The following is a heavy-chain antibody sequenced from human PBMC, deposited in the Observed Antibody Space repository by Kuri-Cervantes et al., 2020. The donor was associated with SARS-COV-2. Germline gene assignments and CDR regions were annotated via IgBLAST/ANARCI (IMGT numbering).Heavy chain of an antibody. V-gene: IGHV4-38-2*02. J-gene: IGHJ4*02. Sequence: SETLSLTCNVSGYSISSGYYWGWIRQAPGKGLEWIGSIYHSGTPYYNPSLKSRVTISVDTSKNQFSLKLSSVTAADTAVYYCASWLSSAGFDYWGQGTLVTVSS. CDR2: IYHSGTP. D-gene: IGHD2/OR15-2a*01. CDR3: ASWLSSAGFDY. CDR1: GYSISSGYY.